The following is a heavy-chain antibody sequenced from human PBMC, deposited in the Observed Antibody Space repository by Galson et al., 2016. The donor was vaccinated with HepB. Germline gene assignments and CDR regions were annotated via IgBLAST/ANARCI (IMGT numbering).Heavy chain of an antibody. J-gene: IGHJ4*02. CDR3: AKENDFWGGYWSH. V-gene: IGHV3-23*01. D-gene: IGHD3-3*01. CDR2: ISGTGGHT. Sequence: SLRLSCAVSGFSFNSYAFSWVRQTPGKGLEWVSSISGTGGHTDYTDSVKGRFTISRDNSQSTLYLQMNSLTAEDTAIYYGAKENDFWGGYWSHWGQGALVTVSS. CDR1: GFSFNSYA.